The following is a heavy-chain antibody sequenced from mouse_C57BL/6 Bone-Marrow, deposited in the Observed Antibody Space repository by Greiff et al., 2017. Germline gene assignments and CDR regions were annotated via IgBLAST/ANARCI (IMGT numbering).Heavy chain of an antibody. J-gene: IGHJ4*01. D-gene: IGHD4-1*01. CDR2: IDPRSGNT. V-gene: IGHV1-81*01. CDR3: AKKLGEDYYAMDY. CDR1: GYTFTSYG. Sequence: QVQLQQPGAELARPGASVKLSCKASGYTFTSYGISWVKQRTGQGLEWIGEIDPRSGNTYYNQKFKGKATLTADKSSSTAYMELRSLTSEDSAVYFCAKKLGEDYYAMDYWGQGTSVTVSS.